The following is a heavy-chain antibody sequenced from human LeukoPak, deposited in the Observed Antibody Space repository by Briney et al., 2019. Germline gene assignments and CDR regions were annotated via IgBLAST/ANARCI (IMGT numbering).Heavy chain of an antibody. CDR3: AKDRGSSGYYQYFQH. J-gene: IGHJ1*01. CDR1: GFTFSSYW. Sequence: GGSLRLSCAASGFTFSSYWMSWVRQAPGKGLEWVANIKQDGSEKYYVDSVKGRFTISRDNAKNSLYLQMNSLRAEDTALYYCAKDRGSSGYYQYFQHWGQGTLVTVSS. CDR2: IKQDGSEK. V-gene: IGHV3-7*03. D-gene: IGHD3-22*01.